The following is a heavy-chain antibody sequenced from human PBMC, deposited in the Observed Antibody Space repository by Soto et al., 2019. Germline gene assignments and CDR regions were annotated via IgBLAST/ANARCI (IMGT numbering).Heavy chain of an antibody. V-gene: IGHV4-59*01. CDR2: IYSSGST. J-gene: IGHJ5*02. Sequence: PSETLSLTCSVSGGSISGFYWSWIRQSPGKGLEWIAYIYSSGSTNYNPSLKSRATISVDTSKNHFSLKLTSVTAADTAVYYCAKTSTAANRNWFDPWGQGTLVTVSS. D-gene: IGHD6-13*01. CDR3: AKTSTAANRNWFDP. CDR1: GGSISGFY.